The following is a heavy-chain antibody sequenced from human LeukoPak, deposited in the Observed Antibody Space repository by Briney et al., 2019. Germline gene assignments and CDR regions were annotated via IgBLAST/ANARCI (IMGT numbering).Heavy chain of an antibody. D-gene: IGHD2-15*01. CDR1: GYTFTTYA. Sequence: ASVKVSCKASGYTFTTYAIHWLRQAPGQRLEWMGWVSAGSGNTKYSQKFQDRVTITSDTSASTAYMELSSLRSEDTSVYYCARGSNIVVVVAATLDYWDQGTLVTVSS. J-gene: IGHJ4*02. V-gene: IGHV1-3*01. CDR2: VSAGSGNT. CDR3: ARGSNIVVVVAATLDY.